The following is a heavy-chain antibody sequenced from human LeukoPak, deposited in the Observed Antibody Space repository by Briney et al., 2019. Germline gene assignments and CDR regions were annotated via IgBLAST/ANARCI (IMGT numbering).Heavy chain of an antibody. CDR1: GGTFSSYA. CDR3: ASPTYYYDSSGVRDGDAFDI. D-gene: IGHD3-22*01. J-gene: IGHJ3*02. V-gene: IGHV1-69*05. CDR2: IIPIFGTA. Sequence: SVKVSCKGSGGTFSSYAISWVRQAPGQGLEWMGGIIPIFGTANYAQKFQGRVTITTDESTSTAYMELSSLRSEDTAVYYCASPTYYYDSSGVRDGDAFDIWGQGTMVTVSS.